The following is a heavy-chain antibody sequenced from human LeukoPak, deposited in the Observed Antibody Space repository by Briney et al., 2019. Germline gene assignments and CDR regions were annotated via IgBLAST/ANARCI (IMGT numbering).Heavy chain of an antibody. V-gene: IGHV1-2*02. J-gene: IGHJ3*02. CDR3: ATEKHVDIVATGEAFDI. D-gene: IGHD5-12*01. CDR1: GYTFTGYY. Sequence: GASVKVSCKASGYTFTGYYMHWVRQAPGQGLEWMGWINPNSGGTNYAQKFQGGVTMTEDTSTDTAYTELSSLRSEDTAVYYCATEKHVDIVATGEAFDIWGQGTMVTVSS. CDR2: INPNSGGT.